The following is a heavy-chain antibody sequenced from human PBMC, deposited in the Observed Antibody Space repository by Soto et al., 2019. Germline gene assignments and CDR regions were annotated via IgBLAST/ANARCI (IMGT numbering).Heavy chain of an antibody. CDR2: ILVDGRT. D-gene: IGHD2-8*02. CDR1: GFICSSYD. CDR3: AKATATGGGAFDI. V-gene: IGHV3-23*01. J-gene: IGHJ3*02. Sequence: PGGSLRLSCAASGFICSSYDMSWVRQAPGKGLEWVSTILVDGRTFYVDSVKGRFTISRDTSKNTGYLQMNSLTAGDTALYYCAKATATGGGAFDICGQGTMVTVSS.